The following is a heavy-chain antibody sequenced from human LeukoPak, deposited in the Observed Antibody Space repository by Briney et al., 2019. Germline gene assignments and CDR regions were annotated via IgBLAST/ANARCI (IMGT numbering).Heavy chain of an antibody. CDR3: ARGKGSSAWKYYYGMDV. V-gene: IGHV1-2*02. J-gene: IGHJ6*02. CDR2: INPNSGGT. CDR1: GYTFTDYY. Sequence: GASVKVSCKTSGYTFTDYYMHWVRQAPGQGLEWMGWINPNSGGTNYAQKFQGRVTMTRDTSISTAYMELSRLRSDDTAVYYCARGKGSSAWKYYYGMDVWGQGTTVTISS. D-gene: IGHD6-19*01.